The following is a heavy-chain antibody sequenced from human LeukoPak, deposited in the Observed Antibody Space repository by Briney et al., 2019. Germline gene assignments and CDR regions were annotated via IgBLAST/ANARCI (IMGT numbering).Heavy chain of an antibody. CDR1: GGSFSGYY. J-gene: IGHJ5*02. D-gene: IGHD2-15*01. Sequence: TSETLSFTCAVYGGSFSGYYWSWNRQPPGQELKWIGKINNSGSTNYHPSLNSRVTISVDTSKNQYSLKLSSVTAADSAVYYCASPYCSGGSCYASWVDPWGQGTLVTVSS. V-gene: IGHV4-34*01. CDR2: INNSGST. CDR3: ASPYCSGGSCYASWVDP.